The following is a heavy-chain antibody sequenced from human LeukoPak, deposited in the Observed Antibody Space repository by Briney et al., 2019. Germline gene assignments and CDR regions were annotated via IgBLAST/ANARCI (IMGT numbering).Heavy chain of an antibody. CDR1: GDSVSSNSVI. V-gene: IGHV6-1*01. D-gene: IGHD3-10*01. CDR3: ARDLHGSRGEFDY. J-gene: IGHJ4*02. Sequence: SQTLLLTCDISGDSVSSNSVIWNWIRQSPSRGLEWLGRTYYKSKWYNDYATFVQSRITINSDTSRNQFSLQLNSVTPEDTAVYYCARDLHGSRGEFDYWGQGTLVTVSS. CDR2: TYYKSKWYN.